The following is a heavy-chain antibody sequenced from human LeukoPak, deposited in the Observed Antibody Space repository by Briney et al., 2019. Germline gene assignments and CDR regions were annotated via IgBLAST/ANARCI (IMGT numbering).Heavy chain of an antibody. J-gene: IGHJ4*02. V-gene: IGHV3-30*03. CDR3: ARETGSAIGSTDFDY. CDR2: ISYDGSNK. D-gene: IGHD4-17*01. CDR1: GFTFSSYG. Sequence: GGSLRLSCAASGFTFSSYGMHWVRQAPGKGLEWVAVISYDGSNKYYADSVKGRFTISRDNSKNTLYLQMNSLRAEDTAVYYCARETGSAIGSTDFDYWGQGTLVTVSS.